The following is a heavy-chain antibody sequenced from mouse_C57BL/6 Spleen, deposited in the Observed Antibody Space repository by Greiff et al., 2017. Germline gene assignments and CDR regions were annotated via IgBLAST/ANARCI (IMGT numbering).Heavy chain of an antibody. CDR1: GFTFSDFY. V-gene: IGHV7-1*01. D-gene: IGHD2-1*01. CDR2: SRNKANDYTT. CDR3: ARDASLYGNFDV. J-gene: IGHJ1*03. Sequence: EVKLVESGGGLVQSGRSLRLSCATSGFTFSDFYMEWVRQAPGKGLEWIAASRNKANDYTTEYSASVKGRFIVSRDTSQSILYLQMNALRAEDTAIYYCARDASLYGNFDVWGTGTTVTVSS.